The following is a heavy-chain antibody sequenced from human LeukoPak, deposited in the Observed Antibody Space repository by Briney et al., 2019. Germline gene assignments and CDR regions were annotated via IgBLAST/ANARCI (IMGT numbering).Heavy chain of an antibody. J-gene: IGHJ4*02. Sequence: GGSLRLSCAASGFTLICCGMHWVRQAPGKGLEWVAFIRYDGSTKYYTDSVKGRFTISRDNSRDTLYLQMNSLRAEDTAVYYCARLVRTIAVAGTGVGYWGQGTLVTVSS. CDR3: ARLVRTIAVAGTGVGY. V-gene: IGHV3-30*02. D-gene: IGHD6-19*01. CDR1: GFTLICCG. CDR2: IRYDGSTK.